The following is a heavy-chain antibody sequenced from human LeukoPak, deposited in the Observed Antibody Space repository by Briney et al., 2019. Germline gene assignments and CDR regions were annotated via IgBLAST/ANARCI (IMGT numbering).Heavy chain of an antibody. CDR2: INHSGST. D-gene: IGHD4/OR15-4a*01. CDR1: GGSISSYY. CDR3: ARKVRARLTIGWFDP. J-gene: IGHJ5*02. Sequence: PSETLSLTCTVSGGSISSYYWSWIRQPPGKGLEWIGEINHSGSTNYNPSLKSRVTISVDTSKNQFSLKLSSVTAADTAVYYCARKVRARLTIGWFDPWGQGTLVTVSS. V-gene: IGHV4-34*01.